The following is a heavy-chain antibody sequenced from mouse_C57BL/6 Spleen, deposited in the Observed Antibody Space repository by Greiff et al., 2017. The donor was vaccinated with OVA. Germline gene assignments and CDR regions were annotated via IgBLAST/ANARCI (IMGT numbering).Heavy chain of an antibody. D-gene: IGHD1-1*01. CDR1: GYAFSSSW. CDR2: IYPGDGDT. Sequence: QVQLQQSGPELVKPGASVKISCKASGYAFSSSWMNWVKQRPGKGLEWIGRIYPGDGDTNYNGKFKGKDTLTADKSSSTAYMQLSSLTSEDSAVYFCAKSPITTVGATHVDYWGQGTTLTVSS. J-gene: IGHJ2*01. V-gene: IGHV1-82*01. CDR3: AKSPITTVGATHVDY.